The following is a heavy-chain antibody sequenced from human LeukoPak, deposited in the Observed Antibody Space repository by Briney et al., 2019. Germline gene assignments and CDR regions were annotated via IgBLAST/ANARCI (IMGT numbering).Heavy chain of an antibody. CDR1: GDSIDSHH. CDR2: MYYSGST. J-gene: IGHJ5*02. D-gene: IGHD4-17*01. V-gene: IGHV4-59*11. CDR3: ARDTYDDYFDP. Sequence: SETLSLTCTVSGDSIDSHHWNWIRQPPGKGLEWIWYMYYSGSTKYNPSPKSRVDISIATSKNQFSLKLSSVAAADTAVYYCARDTYDDYFDPWGQGTLVTVSS.